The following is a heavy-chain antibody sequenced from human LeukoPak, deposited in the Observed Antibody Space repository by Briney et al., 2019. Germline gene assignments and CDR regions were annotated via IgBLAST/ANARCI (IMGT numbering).Heavy chain of an antibody. CDR3: AKRELSGSWNRFDY. D-gene: IGHD3-10*01. Sequence: GGSLRLSCAASGFTFSSYAMSWVRQAPGKGLEGVSAISGSGGSTYYADSVKGRFTISRDNSKNTLYLQMNSLRAEDTAVYYCAKRELSGSWNRFDYWGQGTLVTVSS. V-gene: IGHV3-23*01. J-gene: IGHJ4*02. CDR1: GFTFSSYA. CDR2: ISGSGGST.